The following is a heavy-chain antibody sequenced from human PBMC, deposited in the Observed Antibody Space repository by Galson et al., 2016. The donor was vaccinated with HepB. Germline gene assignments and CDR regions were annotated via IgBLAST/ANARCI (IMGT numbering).Heavy chain of an antibody. V-gene: IGHV3-72*01. Sequence: SLRLSCAASGFIFSDHYMGWVRQAPGKGLEWAGRSKNRANSYTTEYAASVKGRFTISRDHSKNSLYLQMNGLKAEDTAVYYCATSIGGASKRYWGQGTLVTVSS. CDR1: GFIFSDHY. D-gene: IGHD3-16*01. CDR2: SKNRANSYTT. CDR3: ATSIGGASKRY. J-gene: IGHJ4*02.